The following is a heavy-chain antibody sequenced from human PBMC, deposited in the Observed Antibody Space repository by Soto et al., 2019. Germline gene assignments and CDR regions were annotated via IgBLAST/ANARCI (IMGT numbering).Heavy chain of an antibody. CDR1: GFTFSSYG. V-gene: IGHV3-33*03. J-gene: IGHJ4*02. Sequence: PGGSLRLSCAASGFTFSSYGMHWVRQAPGKGLVWVSGINSDGSNKCYADSVKGRFTISRDNAKNTLYLQMNSLRAEDTAVYYCVRTSLVVAAATREDYWGQGTLVTVSS. CDR3: VRTSLVVAAATREDY. CDR2: INSDGSNK. D-gene: IGHD2-15*01.